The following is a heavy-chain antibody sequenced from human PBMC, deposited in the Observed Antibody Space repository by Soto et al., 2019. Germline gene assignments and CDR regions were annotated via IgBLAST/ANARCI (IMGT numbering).Heavy chain of an antibody. CDR3: ARQVRGLHY. D-gene: IGHD3-10*01. Sequence: QVQLVQSGAEVKKPGASVKVSCKASGYTFTGYYLHWVRQAPGQGLEWMGWINPNSGGTNYAQKLQGRVTMTRDTSISTAYMELSRLRSDDTAVYYCARQVRGLHYWGQGSLVTVSS. CDR2: INPNSGGT. V-gene: IGHV1-2*02. CDR1: GYTFTGYY. J-gene: IGHJ4*02.